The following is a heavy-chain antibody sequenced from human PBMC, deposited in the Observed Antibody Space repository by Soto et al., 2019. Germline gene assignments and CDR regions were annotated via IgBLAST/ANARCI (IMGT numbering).Heavy chain of an antibody. D-gene: IGHD1-26*01. CDR1: GGTFSSYA. J-gene: IGHJ3*02. V-gene: IGHV1-69*01. CDR3: AKSMTLYSGSYYDAFDI. CDR2: IIPIFGTA. Sequence: QVQLVQSGAEVKKPGSSVKVSCKASGGTFSSYAISWVRQAPGQGLEWLGGIIPIFGTANYAQKFQVRVTISADESTSTAYMKLSSLRSEDTVVYYCAKSMTLYSGSYYDAFDIWGQGTMVTVSS.